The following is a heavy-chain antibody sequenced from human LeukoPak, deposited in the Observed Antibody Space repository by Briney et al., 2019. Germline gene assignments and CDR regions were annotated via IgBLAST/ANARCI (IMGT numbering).Heavy chain of an antibody. Sequence: GGSLRLSCAASGFTFSSYSMNWVRQAPGKGLEWVSSISSSSSYIYYADSVKGRFTISRDNAKNSLYLQMNSLRAEDTAVYYCAASVITPGGLAYGMDVWGQGTTVTVS. CDR3: AASVITPGGLAYGMDV. D-gene: IGHD3-16*01. J-gene: IGHJ6*02. CDR2: ISSSSSYI. V-gene: IGHV3-21*01. CDR1: GFTFSSYS.